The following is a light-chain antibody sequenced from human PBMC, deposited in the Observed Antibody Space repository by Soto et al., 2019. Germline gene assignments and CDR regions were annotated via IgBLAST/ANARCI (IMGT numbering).Light chain of an antibody. J-gene: IGKJ1*01. CDR1: QSISSW. CDR2: DAS. CDR3: QQYNSYWT. V-gene: IGKV1-5*01. Sequence: TQSPVTLSLSPGDRVTITCRASQSISSWLAWYQQKPGKAPKLLIYDASSLASGVPSRFSGSGSGTEFTLTISSLQPDDFATYYCQQYNSYWTFGQGTKVDIK.